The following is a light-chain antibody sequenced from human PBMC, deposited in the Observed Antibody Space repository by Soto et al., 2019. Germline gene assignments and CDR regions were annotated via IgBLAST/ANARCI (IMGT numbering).Light chain of an antibody. V-gene: IGLV2-14*01. CDR1: SSDVGFSDY. Sequence: QSALTQPASVSGSPGQSITISCTGASSDVGFSDYVSWYQQHPGKAPKLLIYGVTNRPSGVSNRFSGFKSGNTASLSISGLQAEDEADYYCCSYIHFTTVFGGGTKVTVL. CDR2: GVT. CDR3: CSYIHFTTV. J-gene: IGLJ3*02.